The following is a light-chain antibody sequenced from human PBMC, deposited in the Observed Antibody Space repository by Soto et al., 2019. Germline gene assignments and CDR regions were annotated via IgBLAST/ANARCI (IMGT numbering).Light chain of an antibody. CDR2: AAS. CDR1: QTVRTY. CDR3: QQSYSTSWT. Sequence: DIQMTQSPASLSASXXDRVXITGRGSQTVRTYLNWYQQKPGKAPKXXIYAASSLQSGVPSRFSGSGSGTDFTLTISSLQPEDFATYYCQQSYSTSWTFGQGTKVDIK. J-gene: IGKJ1*01. V-gene: IGKV1-39*01.